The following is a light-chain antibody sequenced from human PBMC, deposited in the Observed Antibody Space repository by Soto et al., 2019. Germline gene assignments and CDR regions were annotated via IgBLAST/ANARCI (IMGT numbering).Light chain of an antibody. V-gene: IGKV1-5*03. Sequence: DIQMTQSPSTLSASVGDRVTITCRASQSISSWLAWYQQKPGKAPKLLIYKASNLESGVPLRFSGSGSGTEFTLTISSLQPDDFATYYGQQYNSYWTFGQGTKVEIK. CDR1: QSISSW. J-gene: IGKJ1*01. CDR2: KAS. CDR3: QQYNSYWT.